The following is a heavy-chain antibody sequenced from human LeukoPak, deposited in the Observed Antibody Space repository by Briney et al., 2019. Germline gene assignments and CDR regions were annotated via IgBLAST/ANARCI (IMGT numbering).Heavy chain of an antibody. J-gene: IGHJ5*02. CDR2: IIPILGTA. Sequence: GASVKVSCKASGGTFSSYAISWVRQAPGQGLEWMGGIIPILGTANYAQKFQGRVTITADESTSTAYMELSSLRSEDTAVYYCARDLGYCSSTSCYSYTWFDPWGQGTLVTVSS. D-gene: IGHD2-2*01. V-gene: IGHV1-69*13. CDR1: GGTFSSYA. CDR3: ARDLGYCSSTSCYSYTWFDP.